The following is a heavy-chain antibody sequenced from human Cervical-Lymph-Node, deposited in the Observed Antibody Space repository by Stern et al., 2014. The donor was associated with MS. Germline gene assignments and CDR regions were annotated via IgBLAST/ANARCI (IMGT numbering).Heavy chain of an antibody. V-gene: IGHV1-69*01. J-gene: IGHJ6*02. CDR1: GGNFRTHS. CDR3: SRGPVSAVSGLDV. Sequence: VHLVESGAEVRKPGSSIKVSCKIYGGNFRTHSLTWVRQAPGQGLEWMGGIIPIFETPYVARRFEGRVTIIADDSTSTVYLELRSLRSDDTAVYYCSRGPVSAVSGLDVWGQGTTVTVSS. D-gene: IGHD6-25*01. CDR2: IIPIFETP.